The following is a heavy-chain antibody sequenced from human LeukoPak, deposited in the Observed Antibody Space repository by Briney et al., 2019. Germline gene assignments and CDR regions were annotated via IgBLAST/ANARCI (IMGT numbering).Heavy chain of an antibody. CDR1: GFTFSSYA. J-gene: IGHJ4*02. D-gene: IGHD5-12*01. CDR3: ARSLLVFGYGDY. V-gene: IGHV3-30-3*01. Sequence: GRSLRLSCAASGFTFSSYAMHWVRQAPGKGLEWVAVISYDGSNTYYADSVKGRFTISRDNSKNTLYLQMNSLRAEDTAVYYCARSLLVFGYGDYWGQGTLVTVSS. CDR2: ISYDGSNT.